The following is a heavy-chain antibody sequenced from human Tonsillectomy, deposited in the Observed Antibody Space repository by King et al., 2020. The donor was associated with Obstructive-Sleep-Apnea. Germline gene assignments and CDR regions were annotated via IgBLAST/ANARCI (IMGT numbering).Heavy chain of an antibody. J-gene: IGHJ4*02. CDR2: LYYSGST. V-gene: IGHV4-59*01. CDR1: GGSISSYY. Sequence: QLQESGPGLVKPSETLSLTCTVSGGSISSYYWSWIRQPPGKGLEWIGYLYYSGSTNYNPSLKSRVTISVDTSKNHFSLKLSSVTAADTAVYYCAGLNSHYYDSRGLDYWGQGSLVTVSS. CDR3: AGLNSHYYDSRGLDY. D-gene: IGHD3-22*01.